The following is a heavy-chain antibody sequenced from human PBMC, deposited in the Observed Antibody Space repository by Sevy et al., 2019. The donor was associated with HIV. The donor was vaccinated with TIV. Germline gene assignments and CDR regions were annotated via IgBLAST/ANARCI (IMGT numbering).Heavy chain of an antibody. Sequence: GGSLRLSCAASGFTFSSYEMNWVRQAPGKGLEWVSYISSSGSTIYYADSVKGRFTISRDNAKNSLYLQMNSLRAEDTAVYYCARVARGWFGELYYYYYGMDVWGQGTTVTVSS. D-gene: IGHD3-10*01. CDR1: GFTFSSYE. V-gene: IGHV3-48*03. J-gene: IGHJ6*02. CDR2: ISSSGSTI. CDR3: ARVARGWFGELYYYYYGMDV.